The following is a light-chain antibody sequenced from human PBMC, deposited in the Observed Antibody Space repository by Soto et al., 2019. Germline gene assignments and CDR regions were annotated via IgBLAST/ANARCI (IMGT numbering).Light chain of an antibody. CDR1: QSVSNNY. J-gene: IGKJ4*02. CDR3: QQRSSWPLT. V-gene: IGKV3D-20*02. CDR2: GAS. Sequence: IVLTQSPGTLSLSPGERATLSCRASQSVSNNYLAWYQQKPGQAPRLLIYGASNRATGIPDRFSGSGSGTDFTLTISRLEPEDFAVYFCQQRSSWPLTFGGGTKVDIK.